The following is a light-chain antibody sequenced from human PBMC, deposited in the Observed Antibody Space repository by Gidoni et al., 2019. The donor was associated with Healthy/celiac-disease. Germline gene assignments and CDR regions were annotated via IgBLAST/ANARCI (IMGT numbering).Light chain of an antibody. V-gene: IGKV3-11*01. Sequence: VLTQSQATLALSPGERATLSCTARQSVSSDLAWYHQKPGQTPRLLIYDASNRPTGIPARFSGSGSGTDFTLTISSLEPEDFAVYYCQQRSNRPPWTFGQGTKVEIK. CDR1: QSVSSD. CDR3: QQRSNRPPWT. CDR2: DAS. J-gene: IGKJ1*01.